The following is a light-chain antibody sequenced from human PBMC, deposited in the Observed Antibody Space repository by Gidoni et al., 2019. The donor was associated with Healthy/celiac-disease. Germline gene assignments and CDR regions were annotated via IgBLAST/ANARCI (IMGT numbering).Light chain of an antibody. Sequence: DIQMTQSPASLSASVGDRVTITCRASQSISSYLNWYQQKPGQAPKLLIYAASSLQSGVPSRFSGSGSGTDFTLTICSLQPEDFATYYCQQSYSTPRTVXXXTKLEIK. J-gene: IGKJ2*01. CDR2: AAS. CDR1: QSISSY. V-gene: IGKV1-39*01. CDR3: QQSYSTPRT.